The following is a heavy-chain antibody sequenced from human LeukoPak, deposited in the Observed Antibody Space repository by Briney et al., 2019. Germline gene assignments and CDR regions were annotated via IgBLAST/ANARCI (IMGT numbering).Heavy chain of an antibody. CDR1: GGSISSGGYY. CDR3: AREWGVGILTGYYVVGWFDP. CDR2: IYYSGST. Sequence: PSQTLSLTCTVSGGSISSGGYYWSWIRQHPGKGLEWIGYIYYSGSTYYNPSLKSRVTISVDTSKNQFSLKLSSVTAADTAVYYCAREWGVGILTGYYVVGWFDPWGQGTLVTVSS. J-gene: IGHJ5*02. D-gene: IGHD3-9*01. V-gene: IGHV4-31*03.